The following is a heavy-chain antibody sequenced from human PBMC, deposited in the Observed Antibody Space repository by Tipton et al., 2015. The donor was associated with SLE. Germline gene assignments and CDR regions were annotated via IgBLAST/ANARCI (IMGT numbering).Heavy chain of an antibody. CDR1: GGYMSSGSYY. V-gene: IGHV4-61*02. CDR3: ARSSGYDPYHFDY. CDR2: IYTSGNT. Sequence: LSLTCSVSGGYMSSGSYYWSWIRQPAGKGLEWIGRIYTSGNTKYNPSLKSRVIISLDTSKNQLSLKLRSVTAADTAVYYCARSSGYDPYHFDYWGQGTLVTVSS. J-gene: IGHJ4*02. D-gene: IGHD5-12*01.